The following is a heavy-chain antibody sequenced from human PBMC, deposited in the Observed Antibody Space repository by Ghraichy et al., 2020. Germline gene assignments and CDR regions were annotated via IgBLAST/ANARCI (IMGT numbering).Heavy chain of an antibody. CDR3: ARDRVYGDYSKVFDY. Sequence: SETLSLTCTVSGGSINNYYWSWIRQPPGKGLEWIGCIYYSGSTNYNPSLKSRVTISVDTSKNHFSLKLTSVTAADTAVYYCARDRVYGDYSKVFDYWGQGTLITVSS. CDR2: IYYSGST. V-gene: IGHV4-59*01. J-gene: IGHJ4*02. D-gene: IGHD4-17*01. CDR1: GGSINNYY.